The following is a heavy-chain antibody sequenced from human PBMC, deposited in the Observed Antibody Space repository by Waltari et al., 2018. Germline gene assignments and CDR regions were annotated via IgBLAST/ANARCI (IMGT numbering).Heavy chain of an antibody. D-gene: IGHD5-12*01. V-gene: IGHV3-48*03. CDR2: ISSRWSAL. Sequence: EVQLLESGGGLGQPGGSLRLSCAASGLSFSSYEMNWVRQAPGKGLGWLSYISSRWSALYYADSVKGRFTISRDNTKNSLYLQMNSLRAEDTGVYYCARPRSVAFFDYWGQGTLVTVSS. CDR3: ARPRSVAFFDY. CDR1: GLSFSSYE. J-gene: IGHJ4*02.